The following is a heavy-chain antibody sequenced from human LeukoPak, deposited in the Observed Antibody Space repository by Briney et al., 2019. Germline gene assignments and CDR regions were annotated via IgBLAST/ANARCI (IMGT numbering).Heavy chain of an antibody. Sequence: GGSLRLSCAASGFTFSSYGMSWVRQAPGKGLEWVSAISGSGGSTYYADSVKGRFTISRDNSKNTLYLQMNSLRAEDTAVYYCTRHEQWPLNWGQGTLVTVSS. CDR1: GFTFSSYG. CDR2: ISGSGGST. D-gene: IGHD6-19*01. J-gene: IGHJ4*02. V-gene: IGHV3-23*01. CDR3: TRHEQWPLN.